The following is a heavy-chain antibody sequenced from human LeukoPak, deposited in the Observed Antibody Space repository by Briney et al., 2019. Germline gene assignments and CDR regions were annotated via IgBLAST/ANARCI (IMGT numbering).Heavy chain of an antibody. J-gene: IGHJ5*02. Sequence: SETLSLTCTTSGASISSSSWSWIRQPPGKGLEWIGYIYYSGSTNYNPSLKSRVTISVDTSKNQFSLKLSSVTAADTAVYYCARDTLESYGSGSYRWFDPWGQGTLVTVSS. CDR1: GASISSSS. CDR3: ARDTLESYGSGSYRWFDP. V-gene: IGHV4-59*01. CDR2: IYYSGST. D-gene: IGHD3-10*01.